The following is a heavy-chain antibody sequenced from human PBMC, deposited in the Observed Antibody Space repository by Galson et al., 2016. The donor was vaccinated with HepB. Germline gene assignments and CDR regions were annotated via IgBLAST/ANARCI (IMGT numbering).Heavy chain of an antibody. Sequence: SLRLSCAASGFTFDDYAMHWVRQAPGKGLEWVSGISWNSGSIGYADSVKGRFTISRDNAKNLLYLQMNSLRAEDTAFYYCAKAPAADYGSGSWDWFDPWGQGTLVTVSS. D-gene: IGHD3-10*01. CDR1: GFTFDDYA. V-gene: IGHV3-9*01. CDR2: ISWNSGSI. CDR3: AKAPAADYGSGSWDWFDP. J-gene: IGHJ5*02.